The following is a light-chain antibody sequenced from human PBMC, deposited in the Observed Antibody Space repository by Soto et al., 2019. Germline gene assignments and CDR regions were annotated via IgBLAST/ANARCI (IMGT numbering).Light chain of an antibody. CDR2: EVS. J-gene: IGLJ1*01. CDR3: SSYTSSTFYV. Sequence: QSVLTQPASVSGSPGQSITISCTGTIRDVGGYNYVYWYLQHPGKAPKLMIYEVSNRPSGVSNRSSGSKSGNTASLTISGLQAEDEAHHYCSSYTSSTFYVFGTGTKLTVL. V-gene: IGLV2-14*01. CDR1: IRDVGGYNY.